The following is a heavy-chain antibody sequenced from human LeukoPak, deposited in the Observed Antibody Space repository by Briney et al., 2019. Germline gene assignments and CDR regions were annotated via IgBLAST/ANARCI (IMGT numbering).Heavy chain of an antibody. CDR3: ARDDGYLDY. V-gene: IGHV3-53*01. CDR2: LYSGGST. CDR1: GFTFSSYG. Sequence: GSLRLSCAASGFTFSSYGMSWVRQAPGKGLEWVSVLYSGGSTYYADSVKGRFTISRDNSKNTLYLQMNSLRVEDTAMYYCARDDGYLDYWGQGTLVTVSS. D-gene: IGHD5-24*01. J-gene: IGHJ4*02.